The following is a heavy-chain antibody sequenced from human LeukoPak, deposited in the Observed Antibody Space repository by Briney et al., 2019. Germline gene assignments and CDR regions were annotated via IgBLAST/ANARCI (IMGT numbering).Heavy chain of an antibody. CDR3: ARENYYYYYMDV. Sequence: SVKVSCKASGGTFSSYAISWVRQAPGQGLEWMGGIIPIFGTANYAQKFQGRVTITADESTSTAYMELSSLRSEDTAVYYCARENYYYYYMDVWGKGTTVTISS. J-gene: IGHJ6*03. CDR1: GGTFSSYA. V-gene: IGHV1-69*13. CDR2: IIPIFGTA.